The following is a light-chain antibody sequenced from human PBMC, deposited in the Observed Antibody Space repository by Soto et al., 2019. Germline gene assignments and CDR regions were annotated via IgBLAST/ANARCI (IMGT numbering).Light chain of an antibody. CDR1: SSDVGSYNL. CDR3: SSYAGSSTYNYV. V-gene: IGLV2-23*01. Sequence: QSALTQPASVSGSPGQSVTISCTGTSSDVGSYNLVSWYQQHPGKAPKVVIYEDTKRPSGVSDHFSGSKSGNTASLTISGLQADDEADYYCSSYAGSSTYNYVFGTGTKLTVL. CDR2: EDT. J-gene: IGLJ1*01.